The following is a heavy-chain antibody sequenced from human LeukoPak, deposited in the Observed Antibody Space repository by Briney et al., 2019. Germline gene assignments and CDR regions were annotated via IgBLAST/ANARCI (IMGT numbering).Heavy chain of an antibody. J-gene: IGHJ4*02. D-gene: IGHD3-22*01. CDR1: GFTFSSYS. CDR3: ARIGLTMKSDVAGC. CDR2: ISSSSSTI. V-gene: IGHV3-48*01. Sequence: GGSLRLSCAASGFTFSSYSMNWVRQAPGKGLEWVSYISSSSSTIYYADSVKGRFTTSRDNAKNSLYLQMNSLRAEDTAVYYCARIGLTMKSDVAGCWGQGTLVTVSS.